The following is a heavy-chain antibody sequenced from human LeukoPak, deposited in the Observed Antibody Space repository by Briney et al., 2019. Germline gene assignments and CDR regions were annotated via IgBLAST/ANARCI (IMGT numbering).Heavy chain of an antibody. CDR3: ARDLGDCSSTSCYYYYYMDV. CDR2: IKQDGYEK. J-gene: IGHJ6*03. CDR1: GFTFSSYW. Sequence: GGSLRLSRAASGFTFSSYWMSWVRQAPGKGLEWVANIKQDGYEKYYVDSVKGRLNISRDNAKNSLYLQMNSLRAEDTAVYYCARDLGDCSSTSCYYYYYMDVWGKGTTVTVSS. D-gene: IGHD2-2*01. V-gene: IGHV3-7*01.